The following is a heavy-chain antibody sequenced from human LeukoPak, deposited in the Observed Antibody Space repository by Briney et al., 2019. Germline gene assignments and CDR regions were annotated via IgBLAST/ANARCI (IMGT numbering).Heavy chain of an antibody. CDR2: TDTSGVIT. Sequence: GGSLRLSCAASGIIFSNYAMNWVRQAPGKGLEWVSVTDTSGVITYYTDSVKGRFTISRDNSKNTLNLQMDSLRVEDTAVYYCAKGDTGVIRRYYLDSWGQGTLVTVSS. V-gene: IGHV3-23*05. D-gene: IGHD5-18*01. CDR1: GIIFSNYA. CDR3: AKGDTGVIRRYYLDS. J-gene: IGHJ4*02.